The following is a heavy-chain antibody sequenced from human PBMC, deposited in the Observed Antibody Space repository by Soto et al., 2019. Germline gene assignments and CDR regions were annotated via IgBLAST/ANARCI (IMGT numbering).Heavy chain of an antibody. J-gene: IGHJ6*02. Sequence: SETLSLTCTVSGGSISSGGYYWSWIRQHPGKGLEWIGYIYYSGSTYYNTSLKSRVTISVDTSKNQFSLKLRSVTAADTAVYYCARDSGGSYYYYYGMDVWGQGTTVTVSS. CDR2: IYYSGST. D-gene: IGHD1-26*01. CDR3: ARDSGGSYYYYYGMDV. V-gene: IGHV4-31*03. CDR1: GGSISSGGYY.